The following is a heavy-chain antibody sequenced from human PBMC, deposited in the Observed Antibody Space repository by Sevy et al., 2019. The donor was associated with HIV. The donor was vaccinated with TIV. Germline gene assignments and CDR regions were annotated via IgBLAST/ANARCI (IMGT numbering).Heavy chain of an antibody. CDR2: ISGSGGST. J-gene: IGHJ4*02. CDR3: SKATYYYGSGSNFPDY. CDR1: GFTFSSYA. Sequence: GESLKISCAASGFTFSSYAMSWVRQAPGKGLEWVSAISGSGGSTYYADSVKGRFTISRDNSKNTLYLQMNSLRAEDTAVYYCSKATYYYGSGSNFPDYWGQGTLVTVSS. D-gene: IGHD3-10*01. V-gene: IGHV3-23*01.